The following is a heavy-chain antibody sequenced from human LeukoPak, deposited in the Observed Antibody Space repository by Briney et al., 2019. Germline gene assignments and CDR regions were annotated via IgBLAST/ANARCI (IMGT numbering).Heavy chain of an antibody. CDR2: IRYDGSYN. V-gene: IGHV3-30*02. CDR1: GFIFSSSG. D-gene: IGHD4-17*01. J-gene: IGHJ4*02. Sequence: GGSLRLSCAASGFIFSSSGMHWVRQAPGKGLEWVAFIRYDGSYNYYADSVKGRFTISRDSSKKTLYLQMNSLRVEDTAVYYCAKAMTTVTPFDYWGQGTLLTVSS. CDR3: AKAMTTVTPFDY.